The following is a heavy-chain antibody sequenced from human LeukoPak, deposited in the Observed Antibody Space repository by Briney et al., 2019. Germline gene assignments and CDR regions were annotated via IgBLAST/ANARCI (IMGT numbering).Heavy chain of an antibody. CDR3: ARRDGYSGGAFDI. CDR1: GFTFSSYA. Sequence: PGGSLRLSCAASGFTFSSYAMSGVRQAPGKGVKWVSAISGSGGSTYYADSEKGRFTISRDNSKNTLYLQMNSLRAGDTAVYYCARRDGYSGGAFDIWGQGTMVTVSS. CDR2: ISGSGGST. J-gene: IGHJ3*02. V-gene: IGHV3-23*01. D-gene: IGHD5-24*01.